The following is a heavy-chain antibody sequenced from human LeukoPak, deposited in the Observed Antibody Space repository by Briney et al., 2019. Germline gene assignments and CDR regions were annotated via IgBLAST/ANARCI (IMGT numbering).Heavy chain of an antibody. D-gene: IGHD3-22*01. CDR1: GYSISSGYY. J-gene: IGHJ3*02. Sequence: SETLSLTCAVSGYSISSGYYWGWIRQPPGKGLEWIGSIYHSGSTYYNPSLKSRVTISVDTSKNQFSLKLSSVTAADTAVYYCARTPHYYDGKGAFDIWGQGTMVTVSS. CDR2: IYHSGST. V-gene: IGHV4-38-2*01. CDR3: ARTPHYYDGKGAFDI.